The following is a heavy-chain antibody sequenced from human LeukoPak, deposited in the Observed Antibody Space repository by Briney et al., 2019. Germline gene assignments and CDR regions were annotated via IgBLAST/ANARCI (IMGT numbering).Heavy chain of an antibody. CDR3: TRSGNYVPYYYYYGMDV. D-gene: IGHD4-23*01. CDR2: ISDDGSYT. V-gene: IGHV3-74*01. Sequence: PGGSLRLSCAASGFSFSSHWVHWVRQAPGKGLVWVSRISDDGSYTSNVDSVKGRFTISRDNVNNMLYLHMNSLRAEDTAVYYCTRSGNYVPYYYYYGMDVWGQGTTVTVSS. J-gene: IGHJ6*02. CDR1: GFSFSSHW.